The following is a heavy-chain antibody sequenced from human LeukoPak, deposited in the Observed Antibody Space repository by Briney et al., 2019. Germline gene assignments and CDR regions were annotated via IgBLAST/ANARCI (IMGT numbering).Heavy chain of an antibody. J-gene: IGHJ4*02. V-gene: IGHV3-48*04. CDR1: GFTFSSYN. D-gene: IGHD2-21*02. CDR2: ISSSSGTI. Sequence: PGGSLRLSCAASGFTFSSYNLNWVRQAPGKGLEWVSYISSSSGTIYYADSVKGRFTISRDNAKNSLYLQMNSLRAEDTAVYYCARGGDPDYWGQGTLVIVSS. CDR3: ARGGDPDY.